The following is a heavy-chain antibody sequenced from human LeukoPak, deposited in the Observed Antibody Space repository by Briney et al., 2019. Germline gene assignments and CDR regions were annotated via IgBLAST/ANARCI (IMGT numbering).Heavy chain of an antibody. J-gene: IGHJ4*02. CDR1: GGSIRNYY. Sequence: SETLSLTCSVSGGSIRNYYWTWIRQPPGKGLEWIGHVSNSGNTKYNPSLKSRVTISIDTSKKHFSLNLSSVSAADTAVYYCASRAFYDSSGLDFWGKGVLLPVSS. CDR3: ASRAFYDSSGLDF. CDR2: VSNSGNT. V-gene: IGHV4-59*08. D-gene: IGHD3-22*01.